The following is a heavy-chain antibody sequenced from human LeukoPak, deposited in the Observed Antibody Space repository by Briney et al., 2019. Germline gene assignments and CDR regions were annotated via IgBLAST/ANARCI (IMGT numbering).Heavy chain of an antibody. J-gene: IGHJ1*01. CDR2: ISGSGGST. D-gene: IGHD3-22*01. Sequence: GGSLRLSCAASGFTFNTYSMNWVRQAPGKGLECVSLISGSGGSTYYADSVKGRFTISRDNSKNTLYLQMNSLRAEDTAVYYCAKGSRYYYDSSGYPEYFQHWGQGALVTVSS. V-gene: IGHV3-23*01. CDR3: AKGSRYYYDSSGYPEYFQH. CDR1: GFTFNTYS.